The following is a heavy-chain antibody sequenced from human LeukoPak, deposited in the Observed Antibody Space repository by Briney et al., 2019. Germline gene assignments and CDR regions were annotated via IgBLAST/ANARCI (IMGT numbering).Heavy chain of an antibody. Sequence: ASVKVSCRASGGTFSSYAISWVRRAPGQGLEWMGGIIPIFGTANYAQKFQGRVTITTDESTSTAYMELSSLRSEDTAVYYCATAPLRFLEWTTDYWGQGTLVTVSS. CDR1: GGTFSSYA. V-gene: IGHV1-69*05. J-gene: IGHJ4*02. CDR2: IIPIFGTA. CDR3: ATAPLRFLEWTTDY. D-gene: IGHD3-3*01.